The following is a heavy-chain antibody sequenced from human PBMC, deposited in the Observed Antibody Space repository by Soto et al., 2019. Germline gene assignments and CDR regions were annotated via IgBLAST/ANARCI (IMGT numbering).Heavy chain of an antibody. CDR1: GYTFNNYD. D-gene: IGHD3-3*01. CDR2: MNHNSGYT. J-gene: IGHJ6*04. CDR3: ARGPRVGAVTIFGVVIVLDI. V-gene: IGHV1-8*01. Sequence: QVQLVQSGAEVKKPGASVKVSCKASGYTFNNYDIHWVRQATGQGLEWVGWMNHNSGYTEFAQNFQGRDSMTRNTTIRRAYMELSSLRSEDTAMYCCARGPRVGAVTIFGVVIVLDIWGKGTTVTVSS.